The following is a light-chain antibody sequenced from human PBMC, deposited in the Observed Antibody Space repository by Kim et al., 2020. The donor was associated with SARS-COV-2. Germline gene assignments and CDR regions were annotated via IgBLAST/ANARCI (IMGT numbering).Light chain of an antibody. CDR2: QDS. CDR3: QAWDSSTVV. Sequence: VSPEQTASITCSVDKLGDKYACWYQQKPGQSPVLVIYQDSKWPSGIPERFSGSNSGNTATLTISGTQAMDEADYYCQAWDSSTVVFGGGTQLTVL. V-gene: IGLV3-1*01. CDR1: KLGDKY. J-gene: IGLJ2*01.